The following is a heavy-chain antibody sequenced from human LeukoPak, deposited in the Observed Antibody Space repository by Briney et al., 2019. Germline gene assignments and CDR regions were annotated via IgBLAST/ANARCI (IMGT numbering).Heavy chain of an antibody. CDR2: INPNGGGT. J-gene: IGHJ4*02. V-gene: IGHV1-2*06. CDR1: GYTFTDYY. D-gene: IGHD3-22*01. CDR3: ARSRARINYYDSSGYEANFDY. Sequence: ASVKVSCKASGYTFTDYYMHWVRQAPGQGLEWMGRINPNGGGTNYAQKFQGRVTMTRDTSISTAYMELSRLTSDDTAVYYCARSRARINYYDSSGYEANFDYWGQGTLVTVSS.